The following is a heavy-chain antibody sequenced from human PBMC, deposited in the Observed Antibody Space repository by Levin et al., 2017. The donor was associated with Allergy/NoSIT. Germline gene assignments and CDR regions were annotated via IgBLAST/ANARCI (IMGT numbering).Heavy chain of an antibody. J-gene: IGHJ4*02. V-gene: IGHV3-23*01. CDR3: AKGLWFGELPLI. CDR1: GFTFSSYA. Sequence: GESLKISCAASGFTFSSYAMSWVRQAPGKGLEWVSAISGSGGSTYYADSVKGRFTISRDNSKNTLYLQMNSLRAEDTAVYYCAKGLWFGELPLIGGQGTLVTVSS. D-gene: IGHD3-10*01. CDR2: ISGSGGST.